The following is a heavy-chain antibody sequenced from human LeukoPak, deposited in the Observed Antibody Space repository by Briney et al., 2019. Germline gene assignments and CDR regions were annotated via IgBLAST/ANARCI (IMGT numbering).Heavy chain of an antibody. CDR3: AKDYYYDILTGYFDY. D-gene: IGHD3-9*01. CDR1: RFTFSSYA. J-gene: IGHJ4*02. CDR2: ISGSGGST. V-gene: IGHV3-23*01. Sequence: PGGSLRLSCAASRFTFSSYAMSWVRQAPGKGLEWVSAISGSGGSTYYADSVKGRFTISRDNSKNTLYLQMNSLRAEDTAVYYCAKDYYYDILTGYFDYWGQGTLVTVSS.